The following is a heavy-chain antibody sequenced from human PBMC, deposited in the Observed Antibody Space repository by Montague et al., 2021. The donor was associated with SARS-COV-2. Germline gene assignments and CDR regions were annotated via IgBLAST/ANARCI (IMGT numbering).Heavy chain of an antibody. D-gene: IGHD3-10*01. J-gene: IGHJ5*02. V-gene: IGHV4-39*01. CDR3: ARLVWFGELSSENWFDP. CDR1: GGSISSSSNY. Sequence: SETLSLTCTVPGGSISSSSNYWGWIRQPPGKGLEWNGSIYYSGSTYYNSSLKSRVTISVDTSKNQFSLKLNSVTAADTAVYYCARLVWFGELSSENWFDPWGQGTLVTVSS. CDR2: IYYSGST.